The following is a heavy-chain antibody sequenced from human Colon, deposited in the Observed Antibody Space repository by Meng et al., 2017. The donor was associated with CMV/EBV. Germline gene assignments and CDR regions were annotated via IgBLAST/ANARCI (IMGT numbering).Heavy chain of an antibody. CDR2: ISGCSNTI. D-gene: IGHD2-8*01. J-gene: IGHJ3*02. Sequence: SCTASKFTFSDYFMAWLRQAPGKGLEWISYISGCSNTIYYADSVKGRFTISRDNTIDSLFLQMGDLRAEDTAVYYCARDHRGVGTAFDIWGQGTMVTVSS. CDR3: ARDHRGVGTAFDI. CDR1: KFTFSDYF. V-gene: IGHV3-11*04.